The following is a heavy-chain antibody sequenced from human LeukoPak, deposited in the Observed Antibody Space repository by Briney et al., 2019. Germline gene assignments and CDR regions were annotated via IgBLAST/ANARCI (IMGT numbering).Heavy chain of an antibody. Sequence: GGSLRLSCAASGDTFTGYYMHWVRQAPGQGLEWMGRINPNSGGTNYAQKFQGRVTMTRDTSISTAYMELSRLRSGDTAVYYCARDDYDFWSGYYTGLDYWGQGTLVTVSS. CDR2: INPNSGGT. D-gene: IGHD3-3*01. CDR3: ARDDYDFWSGYYTGLDY. J-gene: IGHJ4*02. CDR1: GDTFTGYY. V-gene: IGHV1-2*06.